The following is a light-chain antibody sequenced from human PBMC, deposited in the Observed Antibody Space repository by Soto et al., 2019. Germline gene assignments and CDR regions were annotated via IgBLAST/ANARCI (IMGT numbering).Light chain of an antibody. CDR2: DVS. Sequence: IVLTQSPGTLSLSPGERATLSCRASQSVSGTYLAWYQQKPGQAPRLLIYDVSSRATGIPDRFSGSGSGADFTLTISRLEPEDVAVYYCQQYGTSPLTFGQGTRLE. J-gene: IGKJ5*01. CDR3: QQYGTSPLT. V-gene: IGKV3-20*01. CDR1: QSVSGTY.